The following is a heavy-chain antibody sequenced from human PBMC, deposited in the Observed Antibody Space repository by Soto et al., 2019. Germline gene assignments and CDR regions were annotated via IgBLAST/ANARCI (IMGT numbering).Heavy chain of an antibody. Sequence: ASVKVSCKPSGYTLNTYYLHWVRQAPGQGLEWMGIIHPSGGGSTYAQKFLGRVTMTRDTSTSTVFMELSSLKASDTAMYYCARRLDTAMVDSWGQGTLVTVSS. CDR2: IHPSGGGS. CDR3: ARRLDTAMVDS. V-gene: IGHV1-46*02. CDR1: GYTLNTYY. J-gene: IGHJ4*02. D-gene: IGHD5-18*01.